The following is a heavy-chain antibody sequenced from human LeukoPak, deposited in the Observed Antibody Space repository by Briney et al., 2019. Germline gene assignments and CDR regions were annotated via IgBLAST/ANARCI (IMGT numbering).Heavy chain of an antibody. Sequence: SETLSLTCTVSGGSISSSSYYWGWIRQPPGKGLEWIGSIYYSGSTYYNPSLKSRVTISVDRSKNQFSLKLSSVTAADTAVYYCARVVIGWGWYFDYWGQETLVTVPS. CDR2: IYYSGST. CDR1: GGSISSSSYY. V-gene: IGHV4-39*07. CDR3: ARVVIGWGWYFDY. J-gene: IGHJ4*02. D-gene: IGHD6-19*01.